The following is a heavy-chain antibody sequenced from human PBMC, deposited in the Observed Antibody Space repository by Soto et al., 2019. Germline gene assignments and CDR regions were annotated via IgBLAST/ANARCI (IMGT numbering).Heavy chain of an antibody. D-gene: IGHD3-10*01. CDR2: ISVYNGNT. CDR3: ARDRSHYGSGGNWFDP. CDR1: GYTFTSYG. Sequence: QAQLVQSGAEVKKPGASVKVSCKASGYTFTSYGISWVRQAPGQGLEWMGWISVYNGNTNYAQKLQGRVTMTTDTPTSTAYMELRRLRYDDTAVYYCARDRSHYGSGGNWFDPWGRGTLVTVSS. V-gene: IGHV1-18*01. J-gene: IGHJ5*02.